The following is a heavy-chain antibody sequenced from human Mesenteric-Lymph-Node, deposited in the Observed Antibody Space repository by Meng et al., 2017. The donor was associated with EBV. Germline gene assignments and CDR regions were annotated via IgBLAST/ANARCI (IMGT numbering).Heavy chain of an antibody. CDR2: IYQSGSSA. J-gene: IGHJ4*02. CDR1: GFTFSSQA. Sequence: VELVGAGGGLVQPGASLRLSCAASGFTFSSQAMYWVRQAPGKGLEWVSGIYQSGSSAYYADSVKGRFTVSRDNSKNMLYLQMNSLRAEDTAIYYCAKNSGLDYWGQGTLVTVSS. CDR3: AKNSGLDY. V-gene: IGHV3-23*05.